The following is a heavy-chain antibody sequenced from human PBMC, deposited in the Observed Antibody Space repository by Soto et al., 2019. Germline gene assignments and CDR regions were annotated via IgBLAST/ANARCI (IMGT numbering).Heavy chain of an antibody. J-gene: IGHJ2*01. V-gene: IGHV3-23*01. Sequence: EVQLLESGGGLVQPGGSLRLSCAASGFTFSSYAMSWVRQAPGKGLEWVSAISGSGGSTYYADSVKGRFTISRDNSKNTLYLQMNSLRAEDTAVYYCAKQPVAGTMRNQPGNWYFDLWGRGTLVTVSS. D-gene: IGHD6-19*01. CDR2: ISGSGGST. CDR3: AKQPVAGTMRNQPGNWYFDL. CDR1: GFTFSSYA.